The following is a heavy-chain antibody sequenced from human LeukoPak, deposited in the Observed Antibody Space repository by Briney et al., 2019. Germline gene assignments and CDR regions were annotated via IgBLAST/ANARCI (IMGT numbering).Heavy chain of an antibody. D-gene: IGHD3-16*01. CDR1: GFTFSDAW. CDR3: ARDPVGGSEAYGQGGHMDV. Sequence: PGESLRLSCGASGFTFSDAWMSWGRQAPGRGLEWVAVIWYDGSNKYYADSVKGRFTISRDNSKNTLYLQMNSLRAEDTAVYYCARDPVGGSEAYGQGGHMDVWGKGTTVTVSS. V-gene: IGHV3-33*08. CDR2: IWYDGSNK. J-gene: IGHJ6*03.